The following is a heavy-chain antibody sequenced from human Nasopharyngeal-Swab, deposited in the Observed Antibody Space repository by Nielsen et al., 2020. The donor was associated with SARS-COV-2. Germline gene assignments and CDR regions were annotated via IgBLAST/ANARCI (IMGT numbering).Heavy chain of an antibody. V-gene: IGHV4-34*01. CDR2: INHSGST. CDR3: ARTGSDCSSTSCYFDF. CDR1: GGSFSGYY. J-gene: IGHJ4*02. Sequence: SETLSLTCAVYGGSFSGYYWNWIRQPPGRGLERIGEINHSGSTNYNPSLKSRVTISIDTSKNQFSLKLSSVTAADTAVYYCARTGSDCSSTSCYFDFWGQGTLVTVSS. D-gene: IGHD2-2*01.